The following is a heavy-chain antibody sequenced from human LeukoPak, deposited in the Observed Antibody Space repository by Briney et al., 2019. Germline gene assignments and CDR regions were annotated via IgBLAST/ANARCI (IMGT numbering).Heavy chain of an antibody. CDR3: ARGPTGDYLQFDY. D-gene: IGHD4-17*01. CDR2: IIPIFGTA. J-gene: IGHJ4*02. V-gene: IGHV1-69*13. Sequence: SVKVSCKASGGTFNSYAISWVRQAPGQGLEWMGGIIPIFGTANYAQKFQGRVTITADESTSTAYMELSSLRSEDTAVYYCARGPTGDYLQFDYWGQGTLATVSS. CDR1: GGTFNSYA.